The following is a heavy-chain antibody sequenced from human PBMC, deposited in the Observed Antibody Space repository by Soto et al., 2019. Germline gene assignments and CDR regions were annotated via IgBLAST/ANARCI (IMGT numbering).Heavy chain of an antibody. CDR3: AKAASLWLGAPDVPIYYSYYGMDV. CDR2: ISYDGSNK. CDR1: GFTFSSYG. D-gene: IGHD3-10*01. Sequence: QVQLVESGGGVVQPGRSLRLSCAASGFTFSSYGMHWVRQAPGKGLEWVAVISYDGSNKYYADSVKGRFTISRDNSKNTLYLQMNSRRAEDTAVYYCAKAASLWLGAPDVPIYYSYYGMDVGGKGPTVPVSS. J-gene: IGHJ6*04. V-gene: IGHV3-30*18.